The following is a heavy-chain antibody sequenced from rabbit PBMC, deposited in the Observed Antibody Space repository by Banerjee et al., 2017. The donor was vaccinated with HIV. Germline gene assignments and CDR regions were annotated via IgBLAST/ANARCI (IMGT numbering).Heavy chain of an antibody. V-gene: IGHV1S45*01. CDR3: ARDGSGWGANFNL. J-gene: IGHJ4*01. D-gene: IGHD4-1*01. CDR1: GFSFSSSYW. CDR2: IDAGYRGRT. Sequence: LEESGGGLVQPEGSLALTCKASGFSFSSSYWICWVRQAPGKGLEWIACIDAGYRGRTYYASWAKGRFTISKTSSTTVTLQMTSLTAADTATYFCARDGSGWGANFNLWGPGTLVTVS.